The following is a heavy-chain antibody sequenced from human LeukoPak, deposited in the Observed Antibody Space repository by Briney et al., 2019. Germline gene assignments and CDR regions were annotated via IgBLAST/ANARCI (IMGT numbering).Heavy chain of an antibody. CDR3: ARDRDWNYVEDY. V-gene: IGHV3-30-3*01. J-gene: IGHJ4*02. D-gene: IGHD1-7*01. Sequence: GRSLRLSCAASGFTFSSYAMHWVRQAPGKGLEWVAVISYDGSNKYYADSVKGRFTISRDNSKNTLYLQMNSLRAEDTAVYYCARDRDWNYVEDYWGQGTLVTVSS. CDR1: GFTFSSYA. CDR2: ISYDGSNK.